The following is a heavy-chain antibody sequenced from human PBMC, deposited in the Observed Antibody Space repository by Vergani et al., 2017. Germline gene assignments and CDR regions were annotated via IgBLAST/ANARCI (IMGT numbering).Heavy chain of an antibody. V-gene: IGHV3-23*01. J-gene: IGHJ6*03. CDR2: ISGSGGST. CDR3: AREGRDSSSSSNSYYYYYMDV. CDR1: GFTFSSYA. D-gene: IGHD6-6*01. Sequence: EVQLLESGGGLVQPGGSLRLSCAASGFTFSSYAMSWVRQAPGKGLEWVSAISGSGGSTYYADSVKGRFTISRDNSKNTLYLQMNSLRAEDTAVYYCAREGRDSSSSSNSYYYYYMDVWGKGTTVTVSS.